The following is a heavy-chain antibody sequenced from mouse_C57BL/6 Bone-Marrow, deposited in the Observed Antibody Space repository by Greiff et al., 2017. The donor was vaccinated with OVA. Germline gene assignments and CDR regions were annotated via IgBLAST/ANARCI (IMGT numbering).Heavy chain of an antibody. CDR1: GFNIKNTY. J-gene: IGHJ1*03. CDR2: IDPANGNT. CDR3: ARVITTVVATDWYFDV. D-gene: IGHD1-1*01. Sequence: VQLKQSVAELVRPGASVKLSCTASGFNIKNTYMHWVKQRPEQGLEWIGRIDPANGNTKYAPKFQGKATITADTSYNTAYLQLSSLTSEDTAIYYCARVITTVVATDWYFDVWGTGTTVTVSS. V-gene: IGHV14-3*01.